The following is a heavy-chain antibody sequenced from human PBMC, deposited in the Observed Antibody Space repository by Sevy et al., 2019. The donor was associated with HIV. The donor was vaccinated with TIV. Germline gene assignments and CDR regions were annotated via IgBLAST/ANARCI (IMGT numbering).Heavy chain of an antibody. CDR1: GFSFSSYG. Sequence: GGSLRLSCAASGFSFSSYGMHWVRQVPGKGLEWMSYIQYDGSNKDYGDSVKGRFTISRDNSKNTLYLQMNSLRVEDTAVFYCVKEGGGEGGDHWGQGTLVTVSS. V-gene: IGHV3-30*02. CDR3: VKEGGGEGGDH. D-gene: IGHD2-21*01. CDR2: IQYDGSNK. J-gene: IGHJ4*02.